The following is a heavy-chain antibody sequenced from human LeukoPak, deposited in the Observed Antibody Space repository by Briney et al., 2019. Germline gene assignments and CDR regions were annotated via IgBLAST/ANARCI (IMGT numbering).Heavy chain of an antibody. J-gene: IGHJ4*02. CDR1: GGSISSYY. CDR3: ASGRYSSGWWGY. Sequence: SETLSLTCTVSGGSISSYYWSWIRQPPGKGLEWIGYIYYSGSTNYNPSLKSRVTISVDTSKNQFSLKLSSVTAADTAVYYCASGRYSSGWWGYWGQGTLVTVSS. CDR2: IYYSGST. D-gene: IGHD6-19*01. V-gene: IGHV4-59*01.